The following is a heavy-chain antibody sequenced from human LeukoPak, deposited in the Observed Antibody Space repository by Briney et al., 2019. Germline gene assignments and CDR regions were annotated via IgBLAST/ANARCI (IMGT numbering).Heavy chain of an antibody. J-gene: IGHJ4*02. Sequence: SQTLSLTCTVSGGSISSGSYYWSWIRQPAGKGLEWIGRIYTSGSTNYNPSLKSRVTISIDTSKNQFSLKLNSVTAADTAVYYCARLNGGGWGQGTLVTVSS. D-gene: IGHD2-21*01. CDR3: ARLNGGG. CDR1: GGSISSGSYY. V-gene: IGHV4-61*02. CDR2: IYTSGST.